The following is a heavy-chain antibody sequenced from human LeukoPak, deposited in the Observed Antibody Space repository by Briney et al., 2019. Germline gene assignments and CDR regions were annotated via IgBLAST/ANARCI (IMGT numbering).Heavy chain of an antibody. CDR2: ISYDGSNK. V-gene: IGHV3-30-3*01. Sequence: GGSLRLSCAASGFTFSSYAMHWVRQAPGKGLEWVAVISYDGSNKYYADSVKGRFTISRDNSKNTLYLQMNSLRAEDTAVYYCARVPDGGGWGQGTLVTVSS. J-gene: IGHJ4*02. CDR3: ARVPDGGG. CDR1: GFTFSSYA. D-gene: IGHD2-2*01.